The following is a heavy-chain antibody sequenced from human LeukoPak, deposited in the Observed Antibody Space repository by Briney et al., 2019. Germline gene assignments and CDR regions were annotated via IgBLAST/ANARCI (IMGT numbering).Heavy chain of an antibody. CDR1: GFTFSSYS. D-gene: IGHD5-12*01. Sequence: GGSLRLSCAASGFTFSSYSMNWVRQSPRKGLEWVSGVSGADGTTYYADSVKGRFTISRDNSKNTLYLQMNSLRAEDTAVYYCAKDRGYSGYDQGLFDYWGQGTLVTVSS. V-gene: IGHV3-23*01. CDR2: VSGADGTT. CDR3: AKDRGYSGYDQGLFDY. J-gene: IGHJ4*02.